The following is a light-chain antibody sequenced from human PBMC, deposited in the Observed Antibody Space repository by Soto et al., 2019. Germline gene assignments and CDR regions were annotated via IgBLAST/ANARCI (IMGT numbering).Light chain of an antibody. CDR2: KAS. CDR3: QQYNSSPLT. V-gene: IGKV1-5*03. J-gene: IGKJ5*01. CDR1: QSISSW. Sequence: DIQMTQSPSTLSASVGDRVTITCRASQSISSWLAWYQQKPGKAPKLLIYKASSLESGVPSRFSGSGSGTEFTLTISSLQPDDFATYYCQQYNSSPLTFGGGTRLEIK.